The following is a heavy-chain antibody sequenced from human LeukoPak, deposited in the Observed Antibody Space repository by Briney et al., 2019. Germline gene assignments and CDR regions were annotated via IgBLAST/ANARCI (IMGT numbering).Heavy chain of an antibody. CDR2: IRYDGSNK. J-gene: IGHJ4*02. CDR3: AKVFGLRYFDWLSYYFDY. CDR1: GFTFSSYG. V-gene: IGHV3-30*02. Sequence: GGSLRLSCAASGFTFSSYGMHWVRQAPGKGLEWVAFIRYDGSNKYYADSVKGRFTISRDNSKNTLYLQMNSLRAEDTAVYYCAKVFGLRYFDWLSYYFDYWGQGTLVTVSS. D-gene: IGHD3-9*01.